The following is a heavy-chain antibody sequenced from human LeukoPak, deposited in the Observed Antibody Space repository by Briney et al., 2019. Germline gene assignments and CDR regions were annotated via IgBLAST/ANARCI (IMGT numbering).Heavy chain of an antibody. Sequence: GGSLRLSCAASGFSFSSNSMNWVRQAPGKGLEWVANIKEDGSEKNYVDSVKGRFTMSRDNAKNSLYLQMNSLRAEDTAVYYCGRVLTSRCFDCVDLWGQGTLITVSS. CDR2: IKEDGSEK. D-gene: IGHD5-12*01. CDR3: GRVLTSRCFDCVDL. CDR1: GFSFSSNS. V-gene: IGHV3-7*01. J-gene: IGHJ4*02.